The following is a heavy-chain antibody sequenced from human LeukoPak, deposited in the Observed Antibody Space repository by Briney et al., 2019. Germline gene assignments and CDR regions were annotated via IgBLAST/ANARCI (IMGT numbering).Heavy chain of an antibody. J-gene: IGHJ5*02. V-gene: IGHV1-18*01. CDR1: GYTFTSYG. CDR3: ARDAAVAVAVTGNWFDP. D-gene: IGHD6-19*01. CDR2: ISAYNGNT. Sequence: ASVKVSCKASGYTFTSYGISWVRQAPGQGLAWMGWISAYNGNTNYAQKLQGRVTMTTDTSTSTAYMELRSLRSDDTAVYYCARDAAVAVAVTGNWFDPWGQGTLVTVSS.